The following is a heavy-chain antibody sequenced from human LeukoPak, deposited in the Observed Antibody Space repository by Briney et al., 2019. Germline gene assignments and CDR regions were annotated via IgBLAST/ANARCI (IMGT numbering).Heavy chain of an antibody. CDR3: ASYSGSYGDFDY. D-gene: IGHD1-26*01. V-gene: IGHV4-4*07. Sequence: SETLSLTCTVSGGSISSYYWSWIRQPAGKGLEWIGRIYTSGSTNYNPSLKSRVTISVDTSENQFSLRLSSVTAADTAVYYCASYSGSYGDFDYWGQGTLVTVSS. J-gene: IGHJ4*02. CDR1: GGSISSYY. CDR2: IYTSGST.